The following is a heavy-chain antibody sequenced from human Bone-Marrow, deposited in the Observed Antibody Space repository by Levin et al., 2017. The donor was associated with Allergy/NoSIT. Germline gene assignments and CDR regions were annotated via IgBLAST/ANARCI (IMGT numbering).Heavy chain of an antibody. CDR3: ARGRAVAGTGDY. Sequence: RASETLSLTCTVSGGSISSSSYYWGWIRQPPGKGLEWIGSIYYSGSTYYNPSLKSRVTISVDTSKNQFSLKLSSVTAADTAVYYCARGRAVAGTGDYWGQGTLVTVSS. V-gene: IGHV4-39*01. CDR1: GGSISSSSYY. D-gene: IGHD6-19*01. J-gene: IGHJ4*02. CDR2: IYYSGST.